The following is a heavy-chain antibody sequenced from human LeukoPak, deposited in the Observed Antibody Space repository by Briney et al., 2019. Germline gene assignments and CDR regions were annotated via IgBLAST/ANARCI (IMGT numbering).Heavy chain of an antibody. CDR2: ISAYNGNT. D-gene: IGHD3-22*01. CDR3: ARGNNYDSGDYYSWFDP. V-gene: IGHV1-18*01. CDR1: GYTFTSYG. Sequence: ASVKVSCKASGYTFTSYGISWVRQAPGQGLEWMGWISAYNGNTNYAQKLQGRVTMTTDTSTSTAYMELRSLRSDDTAVYYCARGNNYDSGDYYSWFDPWGQGTLVTVSS. J-gene: IGHJ5*02.